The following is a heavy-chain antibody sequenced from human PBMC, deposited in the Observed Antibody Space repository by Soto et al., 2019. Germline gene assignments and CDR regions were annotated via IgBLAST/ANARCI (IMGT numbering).Heavy chain of an antibody. CDR1: GFIFSSYA. V-gene: IGHV3-23*01. D-gene: IGHD6-25*01. J-gene: IGHJ6*03. Sequence: EVQLLESGGGLVQPGGSLRVSCEASGFIFSSYALSWVRQAPGKGLEWVSGISGSGGSTYHADSVRGRFTISRDDSKNTLYLQMNSLTVEDTAVYYCAKAYNSGSDYYYNMDVWGKGTTVTVSS. CDR3: AKAYNSGSDYYYNMDV. CDR2: ISGSGGST.